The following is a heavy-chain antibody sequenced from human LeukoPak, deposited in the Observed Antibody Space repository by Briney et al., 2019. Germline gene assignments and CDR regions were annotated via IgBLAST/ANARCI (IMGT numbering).Heavy chain of an antibody. CDR1: GFTFDDYG. J-gene: IGHJ6*03. CDR3: AKSGYDVYYYYYYMDV. Sequence: GGSLRLSCAASGFTFDDYGMSWVRQAPGKGLEWVSAISGSGGSTYYADSVKGRFTISRDNSKNTLYLQMNSLRAEDTAVYYCAKSGYDVYYYYYYMDVWGKGTTVTISS. CDR2: ISGSGGST. V-gene: IGHV3-23*01. D-gene: IGHD5-12*01.